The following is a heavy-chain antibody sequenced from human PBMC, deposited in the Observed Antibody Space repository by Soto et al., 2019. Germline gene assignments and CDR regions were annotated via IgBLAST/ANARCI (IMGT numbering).Heavy chain of an antibody. V-gene: IGHV4-59*08. CDR2: VFHTGST. CDR3: ARQPYNSGSYYFDY. CDR1: AGSISSYY. D-gene: IGHD3-10*01. J-gene: IGHJ4*02. Sequence: PSETLSLTCTVPAGSISSYYWSWIRQPPGKGLEWIGYVFHTGSTNYNPSLKSRVTISVDTSKNQFSLKLNSVTAADTAVYFCARQPYNSGSYYFDYWGQGTLVTVSS.